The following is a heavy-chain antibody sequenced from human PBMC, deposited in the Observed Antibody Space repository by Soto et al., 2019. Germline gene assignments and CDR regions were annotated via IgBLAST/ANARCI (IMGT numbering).Heavy chain of an antibody. V-gene: IGHV1-2*02. CDR1: GYTFTDYY. CDR3: ARASLITDAFDI. J-gene: IGHJ3*02. Sequence: ASVKVSCKASGYTFTDYYMHWVRQAPGQGLEWMGWINPNSGGTNYAQKFQGRVTMTRDTSTSTVYMELSSLRSEDTAVYYCARASLITDAFDIWGQGTMVTV. CDR2: INPNSGGT.